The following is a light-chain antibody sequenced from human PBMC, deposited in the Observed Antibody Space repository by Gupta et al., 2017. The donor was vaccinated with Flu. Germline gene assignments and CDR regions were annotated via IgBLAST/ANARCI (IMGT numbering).Light chain of an antibody. V-gene: IGKV4-1*01. J-gene: IGKJ1*01. CDR2: WAS. Sequence: DIVMTQSPASLAVSLGARATINCKSSQSVLYSSNNKNCLAWYPQKPGQPPRLLFYWASTRASGVPDRLSGSGCGTDFALTISSQQADDGACYYCYQYYDTPQTFGQGTKVEIK. CDR3: YQYYDTPQT. CDR1: QSVLYSSNNKNC.